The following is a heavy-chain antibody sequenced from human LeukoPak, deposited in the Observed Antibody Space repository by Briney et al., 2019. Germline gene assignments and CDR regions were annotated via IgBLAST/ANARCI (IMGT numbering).Heavy chain of an antibody. D-gene: IGHD2-15*01. Sequence: SETLSLTCTVSGGSISSSSYYWGWIRQPPGQGLEWIGSIYYSASTYYNPSLKSRVTISVDTSKNQFSLKLSSVTAADTAVYYCARGLVVVVAATRVPNGFDPWGQGTLVTVSS. CDR1: GGSISSSSYY. J-gene: IGHJ5*02. CDR2: IYYSAST. CDR3: ARGLVVVVAATRVPNGFDP. V-gene: IGHV4-39*01.